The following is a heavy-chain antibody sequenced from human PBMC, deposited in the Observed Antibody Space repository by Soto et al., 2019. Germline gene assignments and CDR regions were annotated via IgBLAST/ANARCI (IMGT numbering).Heavy chain of an antibody. CDR1: GFTFSSYW. CDR2: IKQDGSEK. D-gene: IGHD2-2*01. V-gene: IGHV3-7*01. Sequence: PGGSLRLSCAASGFTFSSYWMSWVRQAPGKGLEWVANIKQDGSEKYYVDSVKGRFTISRDNAKNSLYLQMNSLRAEDTAVYYCASDIVVVPAAVDAFDIWGQGTMVTVSS. J-gene: IGHJ3*02. CDR3: ASDIVVVPAAVDAFDI.